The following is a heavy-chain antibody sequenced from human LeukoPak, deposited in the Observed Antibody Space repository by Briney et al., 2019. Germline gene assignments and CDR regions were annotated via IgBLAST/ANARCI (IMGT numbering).Heavy chain of an antibody. CDR2: INPNSGGT. V-gene: IGHV1-2*02. J-gene: IGHJ6*03. Sequence: GASVKVSCKASGYTFTGYYMHWVRQAPGQGLEWMGWINPNSGGTNYAQKFQGRVTMTRDTSISTAYMELSRLRSDDTAVYYCARVASAGTTPYYYYYYMDVWGKGTTVTVSS. D-gene: IGHD1-1*01. CDR1: GYTFTGYY. CDR3: ARVASAGTTPYYYYYYMDV.